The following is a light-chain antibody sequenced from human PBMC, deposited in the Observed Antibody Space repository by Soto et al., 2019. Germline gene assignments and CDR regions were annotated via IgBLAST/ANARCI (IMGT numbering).Light chain of an antibody. CDR2: GAS. CDR3: QQYGSSPPIT. CDR1: QSVSSSY. Sequence: EIVLTQSPGTLSLSPGERATLSCRASQSVSSSYLAWYQQKPGQAPRLLIYGASSRATSIPDRFSGSGSGTDFTLTISRLEPEDFAVYYCQQYGSSPPITFGXXX. J-gene: IGKJ5*01. V-gene: IGKV3-20*01.